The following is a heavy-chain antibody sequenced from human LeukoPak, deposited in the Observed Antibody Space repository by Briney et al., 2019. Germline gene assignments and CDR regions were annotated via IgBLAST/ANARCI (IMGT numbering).Heavy chain of an antibody. Sequence: ASVTVSCKASGYTFTSYGISWVRQAPGQGLEWMGWISAYNGNTNYAQKLQGRVTMTTDTSTSTAYMELRSLRSDDTAVYYCARGVYQLPSGSWFDPWGQGTLVTVSS. CDR2: ISAYNGNT. CDR1: GYTFTSYG. V-gene: IGHV1-18*01. J-gene: IGHJ5*02. D-gene: IGHD2-2*01. CDR3: ARGVYQLPSGSWFDP.